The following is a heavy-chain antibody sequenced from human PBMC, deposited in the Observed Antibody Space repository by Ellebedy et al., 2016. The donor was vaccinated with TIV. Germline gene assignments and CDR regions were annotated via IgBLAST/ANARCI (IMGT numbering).Heavy chain of an antibody. CDR2: IRSKAYGGTT. J-gene: IGHJ2*01. D-gene: IGHD1-7*01. Sequence: GESLKISCAASGFTFSGFGIHWVRQAPGRGLEWVGFIRSKAYGGTTEYAASVRGRFTISRDDSKNSLYLQMNSLKTEDTAVYYCARERNYYFDLWGRGTLVTVSS. CDR3: ARERNYYFDL. CDR1: GFTFSGFG. V-gene: IGHV3-49*04.